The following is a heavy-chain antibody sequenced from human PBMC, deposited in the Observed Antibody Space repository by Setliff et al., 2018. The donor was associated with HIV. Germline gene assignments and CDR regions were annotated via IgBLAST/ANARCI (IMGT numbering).Heavy chain of an antibody. D-gene: IGHD3-10*01. CDR1: GDTFTGHA. J-gene: IGHJ4*02. V-gene: IGHV1-3*04. CDR2: INTVNGNT. CDR3: AREPAGSGSGSFGF. Sequence: ASVKVSCKISGDTFTGHAIVWVRQAPGQGLEWMGGINTVNGNTKYSQNFQGRVTITRDTSANTANMELSSLRSEDTAVYYCAREPAGSGSGSFGFWGQGTLVTVSS.